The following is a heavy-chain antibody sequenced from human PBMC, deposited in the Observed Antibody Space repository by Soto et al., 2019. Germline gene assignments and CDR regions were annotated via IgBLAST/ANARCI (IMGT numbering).Heavy chain of an antibody. CDR3: AKDFKVSGSYYGSLNYYYGMDV. CDR1: GFTFSSYG. V-gene: IGHV3-30*18. D-gene: IGHD3-10*01. CDR2: ISYDGSLK. J-gene: IGHJ6*02. Sequence: QVHLVESGGGVAQPGRSLRLSCAASGFTFSSYGMHWVRQAPGKGLEWVAIISYDGSLKYYADSVKGRFTISRDNSKSALYLQMNSPRLEDTAVYYCAKDFKVSGSYYGSLNYYYGMDVWGQGTTVIVSS.